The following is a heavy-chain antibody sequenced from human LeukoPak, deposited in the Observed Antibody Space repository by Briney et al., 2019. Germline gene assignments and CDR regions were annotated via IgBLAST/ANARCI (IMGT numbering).Heavy chain of an antibody. CDR3: ARVDNYDSTEHDY. V-gene: IGHV1-18*01. CDR1: GYTFTSYG. CDR2: ISVENGKT. J-gene: IGHJ4*02. Sequence: ASVKVSCKASGYTFTSYGISWVRQAPGQGLEWMGWISVENGKTKYAQKVQGRVTMTTDTSTSTAYMELRSLRSDDTAVYNCARVDNYDSTEHDYWGQGTLVTVSS. D-gene: IGHD3-22*01.